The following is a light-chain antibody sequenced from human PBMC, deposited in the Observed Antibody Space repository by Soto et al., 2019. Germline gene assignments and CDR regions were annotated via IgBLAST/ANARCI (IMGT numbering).Light chain of an antibody. CDR3: QQYISSPLT. CDR1: QSVSNNY. Sequence: IGVTQSPVTLSLSPGERATLPCRASQSVSNNYLAWYQQKPGQAPRLVIYGASNRATGIPDRFSASGSGTDFTLTISRLEPEDFAVYYCQQYISSPLTFGQGTKVDIK. CDR2: GAS. J-gene: IGKJ1*01. V-gene: IGKV3-20*01.